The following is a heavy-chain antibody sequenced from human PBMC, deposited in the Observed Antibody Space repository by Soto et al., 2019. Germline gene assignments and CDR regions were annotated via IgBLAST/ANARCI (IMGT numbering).Heavy chain of an antibody. Sequence: ASVKVSCKASGGTFSSYAISWVRQAPGQGLEWMGGIIPIFGTANYAQKFQGRVTITADESTSTAYMELSCLRSEDTAVYYCAREGGGPELRRGPPLYYYYYYMDVWGKGTTVTVSS. CDR2: IIPIFGTA. V-gene: IGHV1-69*13. CDR1: GGTFSSYA. CDR3: AREGGGPELRRGPPLYYYYYYMDV. D-gene: IGHD1-7*01. J-gene: IGHJ6*03.